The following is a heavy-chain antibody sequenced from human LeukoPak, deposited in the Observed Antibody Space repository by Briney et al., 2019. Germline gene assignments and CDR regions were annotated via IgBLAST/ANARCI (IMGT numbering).Heavy chain of an antibody. CDR2: VYYNGST. J-gene: IGHJ6*02. V-gene: IGHV4-39*01. CDR1: GGSISSSSYY. D-gene: IGHD2-2*01. Sequence: PSETLSLTCTVSGGSISSSSYYWGWIRQPPGKGLEWIGSVYYNGSTYYNPSLKSRVTISVDTSKNQFSLKLSSVTAADTAVYYCARTEVVPAAMRGSYYYYGMDVWGQGATVSVSS. CDR3: ARTEVVPAAMRGSYYYYGMDV.